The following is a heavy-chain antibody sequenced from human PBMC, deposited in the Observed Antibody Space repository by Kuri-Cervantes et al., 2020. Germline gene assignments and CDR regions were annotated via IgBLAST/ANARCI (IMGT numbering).Heavy chain of an antibody. CDR1: GGSISSGGYY. CDR2: IYYSGST. D-gene: IGHD3-22*01. J-gene: IGHJ4*02. CDR3: ARDYYDSSGTFDY. V-gene: IGHV4-31*03. Sequence: SETLSLTCTVSGGSISSGGYYWSWIRQPPGKGLEWIGYIYYSGSTSYNPSLKSRITISVDRSKNQFSLKLSSVTAADTAVYYCARDYYDSSGTFDYWGQGTLVTVSS.